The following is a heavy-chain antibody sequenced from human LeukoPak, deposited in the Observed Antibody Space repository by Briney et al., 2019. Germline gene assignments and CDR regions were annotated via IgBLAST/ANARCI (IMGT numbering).Heavy chain of an antibody. CDR3: ARLHYNWFDP. CDR2: IYYGGST. CDR1: GDSISSYY. J-gene: IGHJ5*02. V-gene: IGHV4-59*08. Sequence: PSETLSLTCTVSGDSISSYYWSWIRQPPGKGLDWIGYIYYGGSTNYNPSLKSRVTISVDTSKNQFSLRLSSVTAADTAVYFCARLHYNWFDPWGQGTLVTASS. D-gene: IGHD3-10*01.